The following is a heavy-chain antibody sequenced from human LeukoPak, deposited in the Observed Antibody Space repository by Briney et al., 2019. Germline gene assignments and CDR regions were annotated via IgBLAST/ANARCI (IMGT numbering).Heavy chain of an antibody. D-gene: IGHD2-8*01. CDR1: GFSVSSNY. CDR3: ARGQGSRYCTNGVCYWFDP. CDR2: IYSGGST. J-gene: IGHJ5*02. V-gene: IGHV3-53*01. Sequence: GRSLRLSCAASGFSVSSNYMNWVRQAPGKGLEGVSVIYSGGSTDYADSVKGRFTISRDNSKNTLYLQMNSLRAEDTAVYYCARGQGSRYCTNGVCYWFDPWGQGTLVTVSS.